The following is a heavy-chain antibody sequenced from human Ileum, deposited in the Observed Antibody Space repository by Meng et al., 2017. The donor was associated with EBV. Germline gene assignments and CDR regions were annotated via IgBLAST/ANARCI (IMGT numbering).Heavy chain of an antibody. D-gene: IGHD3-10*01. Sequence: QVQLVQSGPEVKNPGSSVKVSCKSSGSTFSGYGITWVRQAPGQGLEWMGGIIPALGTPKYARKFQDRLTITADKSTSTGYMELHSLTSNDTAVYFCARGTGADYWGQGTLVTVSS. V-gene: IGHV1-69*06. CDR1: GSTFSGYG. CDR2: IIPALGTP. J-gene: IGHJ4*02. CDR3: ARGTGADY.